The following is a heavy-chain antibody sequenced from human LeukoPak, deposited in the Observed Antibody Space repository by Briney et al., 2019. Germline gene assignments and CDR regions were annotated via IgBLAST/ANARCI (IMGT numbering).Heavy chain of an antibody. CDR2: MNPNSGNT. D-gene: IGHD1-26*01. Sequence: ASVKVSCKXSGYTFTSYDINWVRQATVQGLEWMGWMNPNSGNTGYAQKFQGRVTITRNTSISTAYMELSSLRSEDTAVYYCARGSVGATTYYWGQGTLVTVSS. CDR3: ARGSVGATTYY. CDR1: GYTFTSYD. V-gene: IGHV1-8*03. J-gene: IGHJ4*02.